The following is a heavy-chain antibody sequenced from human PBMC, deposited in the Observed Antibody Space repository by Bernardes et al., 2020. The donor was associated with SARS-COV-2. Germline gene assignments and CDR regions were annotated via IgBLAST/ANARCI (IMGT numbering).Heavy chain of an antibody. J-gene: IGHJ4*02. Sequence: GSLRRSCEASGFSFSEYAMNWVRQAPGKGLEWISYISSRSTTIYVADTVKGRFAISRDNAKNSVYLQMNSLRAEDTAVYYCARGRGAVAPMDYWGQGTLVTVSS. CDR3: ARGRGAVAPMDY. V-gene: IGHV3-48*01. D-gene: IGHD1-26*01. CDR2: ISSRSTTI. CDR1: GFSFSEYA.